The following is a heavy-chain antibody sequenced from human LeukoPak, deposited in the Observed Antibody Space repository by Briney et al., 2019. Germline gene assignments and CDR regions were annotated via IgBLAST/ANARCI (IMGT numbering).Heavy chain of an antibody. V-gene: IGHV3-23*01. D-gene: IGHD3-16*02. CDR3: AKDQGSHRESDY. CDR2: IGGSRDSI. CDR1: GFTFSNYA. J-gene: IGHJ4*02. Sequence: GGSLRLSCAASGFTFSNYAMNWVRQAPGKGLEWVSKIGGSRDSIYYADSVKGRFTISRDNSKNTLYLQMNSLRVEDTAIYYCAKDQGSHRESDYWGQGTLVTVSS.